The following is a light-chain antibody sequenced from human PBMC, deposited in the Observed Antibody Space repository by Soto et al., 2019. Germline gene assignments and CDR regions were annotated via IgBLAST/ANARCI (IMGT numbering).Light chain of an antibody. CDR1: QSVSGW. V-gene: IGKV1-5*01. CDR2: DAS. J-gene: IGKJ1*01. Sequence: DIQMTQSPSTLSASVGDTVTVTCRASQSVSGWLACYQQKPGKAPKLLIYDASSLESGVPSRFSGSGSGTEFTRTISSLQPDDFATYYCQQYNSYSRTFGQGTKVDIK. CDR3: QQYNSYSRT.